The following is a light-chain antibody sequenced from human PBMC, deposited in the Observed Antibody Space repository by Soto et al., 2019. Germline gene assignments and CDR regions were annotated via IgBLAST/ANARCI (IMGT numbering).Light chain of an antibody. Sequence: QSVLTQPPSAXGSFGQSVTISCTETSSDVGGYNYVSWYQQHPGKAPKLMIYEVSERPSGVPDRFSGSKSGNTASLTVSGLQADDEADYYCSSYSGTNYHYVFGTGTKVTVL. J-gene: IGLJ1*01. CDR2: EVS. CDR3: SSYSGTNYHYV. CDR1: SSDVGGYNY. V-gene: IGLV2-8*01.